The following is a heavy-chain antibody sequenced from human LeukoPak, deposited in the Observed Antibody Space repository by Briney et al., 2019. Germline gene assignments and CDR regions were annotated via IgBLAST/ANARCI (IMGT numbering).Heavy chain of an antibody. CDR3: ASTAHLLLWFGELSFDY. J-gene: IGHJ4*02. D-gene: IGHD3-10*01. Sequence: SETLSLTCTVSGGSISSSSYYWGWIRQPPGKGLEWIGSIYYSGSTYYNPSLKSRVTISVDTSKNQFSLKLSSVTAADTAVYYCASTAHLLLWFGELSFDYWSQGTLVTVSS. CDR1: GGSISSSSYY. V-gene: IGHV4-39*01. CDR2: IYYSGST.